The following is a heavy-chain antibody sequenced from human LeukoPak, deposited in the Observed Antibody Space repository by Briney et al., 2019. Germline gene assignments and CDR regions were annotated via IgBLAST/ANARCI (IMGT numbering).Heavy chain of an antibody. D-gene: IGHD2-15*01. Sequence: SETLSLTCTVSGGSVSSSNYYWGWIRQPPGKGLEWIGSIYYSGSTYYNPSPKSRVTISVDTSKNQFSLKLSSVTAADTAVYYCARLPVVAANFDYWGQGTLVTVSS. V-gene: IGHV4-39*01. CDR3: ARLPVVAANFDY. J-gene: IGHJ4*02. CDR2: IYYSGST. CDR1: GGSVSSSNYY.